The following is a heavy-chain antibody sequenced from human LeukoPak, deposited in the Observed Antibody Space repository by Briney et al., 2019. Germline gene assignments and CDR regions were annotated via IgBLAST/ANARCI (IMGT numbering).Heavy chain of an antibody. CDR1: GGSISSYY. Sequence: SETLSLTCTVSGGSISSYYWSWIRQPAGKGLEWIGRIYTSGSTNYNPSLKSRVTISVDTSKNQFSLKLSSVTAADTAVYYCARARIVGATSLFDYWGQGILVTVSS. D-gene: IGHD1-26*01. CDR3: ARARIVGATSLFDY. V-gene: IGHV4-4*07. CDR2: IYTSGST. J-gene: IGHJ4*02.